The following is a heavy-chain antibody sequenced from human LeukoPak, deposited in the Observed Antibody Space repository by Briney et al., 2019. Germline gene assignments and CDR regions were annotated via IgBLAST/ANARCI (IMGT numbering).Heavy chain of an antibody. D-gene: IGHD4-23*01. Sequence: SETLSLTCTVSGGSISSSSYYWGWIRQPPGKGLEWIGNIYYNGGSYYNPSLKSRVTISVDTSKNQFSLKLSSVTAADTAGYYCASLATRTPLSYFDHGGKEPLLTSSS. J-gene: IGHJ4*02. CDR3: ASLATRTPLSYFDH. CDR1: GGSISSSSYY. V-gene: IGHV4-39*01. CDR2: IYYNGGS.